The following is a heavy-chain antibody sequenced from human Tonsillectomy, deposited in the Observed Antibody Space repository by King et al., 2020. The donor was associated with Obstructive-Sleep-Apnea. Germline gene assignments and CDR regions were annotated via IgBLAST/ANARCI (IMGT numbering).Heavy chain of an antibody. D-gene: IGHD5-18*01. CDR1: GYSFTSYW. V-gene: IGHV5-10-1*03. CDR2: IDPSDSYT. J-gene: IGHJ4*02. CDR3: ARNSNAYKLDDY. Sequence: VQLVQSGAEVKKPGESLRISCKGSGYSFTSYWISWVRQMPGKGLEWMGRIDPSDSYTNYSPSFQGHVTISTDKSISTAYLQWISLKASDTAIYYCARNSNAYKLDDYWGQGTLVTVPS.